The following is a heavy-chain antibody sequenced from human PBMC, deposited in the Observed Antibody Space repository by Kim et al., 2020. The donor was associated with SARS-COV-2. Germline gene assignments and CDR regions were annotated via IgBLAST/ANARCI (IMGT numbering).Heavy chain of an antibody. CDR1: GYTFTSYD. V-gene: IGHV1-8*02. D-gene: IGHD1-26*01. Sequence: ASVKVSCTASGYTFTSYDINWVRQAAGQGLEWMGWMDPKSGSTGYAQKFQGRVTMSRDTSTNTAYMELNSLRVEDTAVYYCARGERLDSWGQGTLVTVSS. J-gene: IGHJ4*02. CDR3: ARGERLDS. CDR2: MDPKSGST.